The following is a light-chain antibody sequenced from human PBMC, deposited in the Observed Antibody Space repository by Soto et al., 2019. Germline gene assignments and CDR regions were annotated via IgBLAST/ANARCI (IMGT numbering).Light chain of an antibody. V-gene: IGLV2-23*01. CDR1: SSDVGSYTL. CDR2: EGS. Sequence: QSVLTQPASVSGSPGQSITISCTGTSSDVGSYTLVSWYQQHPGEAPKLIIYEGSKRPSGVSNRFSGSKSVNTASQTISGLRAEDEADYYCCSYAGGLTSAGYVFGTATKLTVL. CDR3: CSYAGGLTSAGYV. J-gene: IGLJ1*01.